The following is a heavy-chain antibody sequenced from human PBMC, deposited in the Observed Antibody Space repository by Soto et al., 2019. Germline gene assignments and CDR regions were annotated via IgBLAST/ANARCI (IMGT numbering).Heavy chain of an antibody. J-gene: IGHJ6*02. CDR3: AKHQGSGGYYYYGMDV. CDR1: GFTFSSYA. D-gene: IGHD1-26*01. CDR2: ISGSGGST. V-gene: IGHV3-23*01. Sequence: GGSLRLSCAASGFTFSSYAMSWVRQAPGKGLEWVSAISGSGGSTYYADSVKGRFTISRDNSKNTLYLQMNSLRAEDTAVYYCAKHQGSGGYYYYGMDVWGQGTTVTVSS.